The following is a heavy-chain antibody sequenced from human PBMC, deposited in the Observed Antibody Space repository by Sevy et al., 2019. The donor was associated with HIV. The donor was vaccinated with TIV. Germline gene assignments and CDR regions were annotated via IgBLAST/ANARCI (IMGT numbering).Heavy chain of an antibody. CDR1: GYTFTSYD. J-gene: IGHJ5*02. Sequence: ASVKVSCKASGYTFTSYDINWLRQATGQGLEWMGWTNPNSGNTGYAQKFQGRVTMTRNTSISTAYMELSSLRSEDTAVYYCARAHYYYGSGNWFDPWGQRTLVTVSS. CDR2: TNPNSGNT. CDR3: ARAHYYYGSGNWFDP. D-gene: IGHD3-10*01. V-gene: IGHV1-8*01.